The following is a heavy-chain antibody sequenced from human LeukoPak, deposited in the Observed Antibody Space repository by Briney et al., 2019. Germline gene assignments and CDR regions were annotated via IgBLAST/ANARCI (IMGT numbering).Heavy chain of an antibody. J-gene: IGHJ6*02. V-gene: IGHV3-74*01. CDR3: TTDPSTYYYYGMDV. CDR1: GFTFTTYW. CDR2: INSDGSIT. D-gene: IGHD1-1*01. Sequence: GGSLRLSCAASGFTFTTYWMHWVRQAPGKGLVWVSHINSDGSITSYADSVKGRFTISRDNAKNTLYLQMNSLKTEDTAVYYCTTDPSTYYYYGMDVWGQGTTVTVSS.